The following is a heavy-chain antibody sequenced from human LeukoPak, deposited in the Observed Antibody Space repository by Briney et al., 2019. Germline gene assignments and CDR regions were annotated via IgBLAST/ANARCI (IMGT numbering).Heavy chain of an antibody. Sequence: GGSLRLSCAASGFTFSSYAMSWVRQAPGKGLEWVAVIWYDGSNKCYADSVKGRFTISRDNAKNTLYLQMNSLRAEDTAVYYCQGYYYDSSGYPSTVYWGQGTLVTVSS. J-gene: IGHJ4*02. CDR2: IWYDGSNK. V-gene: IGHV3-33*03. CDR3: QGYYYDSSGYPSTVY. CDR1: GFTFSSYA. D-gene: IGHD3-22*01.